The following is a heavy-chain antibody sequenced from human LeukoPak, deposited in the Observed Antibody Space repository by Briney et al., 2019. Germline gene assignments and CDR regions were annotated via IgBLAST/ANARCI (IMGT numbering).Heavy chain of an antibody. J-gene: IGHJ5*02. CDR1: GYTLTELS. V-gene: IGHV1-24*01. D-gene: IGHD2-2*01. Sequence: ASVKVSCKVSGYTLTELSMHWVRQAPGKGLEWMGGFDPEDGETIYAQKFQGRVTMTEDTSTDTAYMELSSLRSEDTAVYYCARRRPLGVVVPRGGWFDPWGQGTLVTVSS. CDR2: FDPEDGET. CDR3: ARRRPLGVVVPRGGWFDP.